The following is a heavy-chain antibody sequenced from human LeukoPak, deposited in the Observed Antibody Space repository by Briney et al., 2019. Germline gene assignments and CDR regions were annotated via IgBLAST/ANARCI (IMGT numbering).Heavy chain of an antibody. V-gene: IGHV3-23*01. CDR3: AKGHYYGSGSLDY. CDR1: GFTFSSSA. J-gene: IGHJ4*02. Sequence: PGGSLRLSCAASGFTFSSSAMSWVRQVPGKGLEWVSGISASGGSTSYADSVRGRFTISRDNSKNTLYVQMNSLRAEDTAVYYCAKGHYYGSGSLDYWGQGTLVTVSS. D-gene: IGHD3-10*01. CDR2: ISASGGST.